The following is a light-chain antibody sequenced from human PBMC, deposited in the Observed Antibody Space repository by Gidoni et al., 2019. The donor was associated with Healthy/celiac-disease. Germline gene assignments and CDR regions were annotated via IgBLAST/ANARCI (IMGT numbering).Light chain of an antibody. Sequence: DIQMTQSPSTLSASVGDRVTLTCRASQSISSWLAWYQQKPGKAPKLLIYEASSLASGVPSRFSGSGSGTEFTLTISSLQPDDFATYYCQQYNSYATFGQGTKVEIK. CDR3: QQYNSYAT. V-gene: IGKV1-5*03. J-gene: IGKJ1*01. CDR2: EAS. CDR1: QSISSW.